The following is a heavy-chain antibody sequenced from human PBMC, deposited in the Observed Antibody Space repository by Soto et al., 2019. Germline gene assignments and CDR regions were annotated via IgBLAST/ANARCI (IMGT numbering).Heavy chain of an antibody. V-gene: IGHV3-7*05. CDR3: ARDEGNSGYDLLDY. J-gene: IGHJ4*02. Sequence: HPGGSLRLSCAASGFTFSNYWMTWVRQAPGKGLEWVANINQGGSEKNYVDSVKGRFTISRDSAKNSLYLQMNSLRAEDTAVYYCARDEGNSGYDLLDYWGQGTLVTVSS. CDR1: GFTFSNYW. D-gene: IGHD5-12*01. CDR2: INQGGSEK.